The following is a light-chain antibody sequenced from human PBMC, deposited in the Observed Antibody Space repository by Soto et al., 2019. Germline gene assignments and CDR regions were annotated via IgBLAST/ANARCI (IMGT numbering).Light chain of an antibody. CDR1: SSSIGAGYD. CDR2: GNN. CDR3: QSCDSSLTVV. J-gene: IGLJ2*01. V-gene: IGLV1-40*01. Sequence: QSVLTQPPSVSGAPGQRVTISCTGSSSSIGAGYDVHWYQQLPGTAPKLLIYGNNNRPSGVPDRFSGSKSGTSASLAITGLQAEDEADYYCQSCDSSLTVVFGGGTKVTVL.